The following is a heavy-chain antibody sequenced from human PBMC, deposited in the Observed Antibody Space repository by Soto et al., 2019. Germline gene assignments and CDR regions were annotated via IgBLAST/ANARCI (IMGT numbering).Heavy chain of an antibody. CDR1: GFTFSSYS. CDR3: ARGIAVAGTDY. D-gene: IGHD6-19*01. Sequence: GGSLRLSFAASGFTFSSYSMNWVRQAPGKGLEWVSYISSSSSTIYYADSVKGRFTISRDNAKNSLYLQMNSLRAEDTAVYYCARGIAVAGTDYWGQGTLVTVSS. V-gene: IGHV3-48*01. J-gene: IGHJ4*02. CDR2: ISSSSSTI.